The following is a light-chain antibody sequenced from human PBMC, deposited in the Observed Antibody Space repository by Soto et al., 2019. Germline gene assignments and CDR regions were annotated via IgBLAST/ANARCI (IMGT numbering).Light chain of an antibody. V-gene: IGLV1-40*01. Sequence: QSVLTQPPSVSGAPGQRVTISCTGSSSNIGAGYDVHWYQQLPGTAPKLLIYGNSNRPSGVPDRFSGSKSGTSASLAITGLQAEDEADYYRQSYDSSLRGVFGGGTQLTVL. J-gene: IGLJ2*01. CDR3: QSYDSSLRGV. CDR2: GNS. CDR1: SSNIGAGYD.